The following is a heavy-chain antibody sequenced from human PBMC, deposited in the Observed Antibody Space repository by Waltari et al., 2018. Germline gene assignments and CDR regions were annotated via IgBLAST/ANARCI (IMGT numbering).Heavy chain of an antibody. CDR1: GCSFRMHG. CDR2: NWYDGSKK. D-gene: IGHD6-19*01. V-gene: IGHV3-33*01. J-gene: IGHJ3*01. CDR3: ARWRRTVSGTVAYDL. Sequence: QVQLVESGGGVVQPGRSLRLSCAASGCSFRMHGMDWVGQAPGKGLEWVAVNWYDGSKKFYADSVKGRFTVSRDNSNNIAFLEMNSLRVEDTAVYYCARWRRTVSGTVAYDLWGQGTMVSVSS.